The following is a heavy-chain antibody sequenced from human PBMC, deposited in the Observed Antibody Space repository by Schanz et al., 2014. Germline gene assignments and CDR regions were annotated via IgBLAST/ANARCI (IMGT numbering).Heavy chain of an antibody. Sequence: VYLVESGGDLVKPGGSLRLSCAASGFTFSSYGMHWVRQAPGKGLEWVSALTGSGTTTYYADSVKGRFTISRDNSKNTLDLQMSSLGADDTAVYYCVKEGTVVSGSPRDYWGQGALVTVSS. D-gene: IGHD3-10*01. CDR1: GFTFSSYG. CDR3: VKEGTVVSGSPRDY. J-gene: IGHJ4*02. V-gene: IGHV3-23*04. CDR2: LTGSGTTT.